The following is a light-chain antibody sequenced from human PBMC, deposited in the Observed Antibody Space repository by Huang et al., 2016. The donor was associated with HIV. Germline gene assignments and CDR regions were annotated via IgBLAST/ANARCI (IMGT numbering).Light chain of an antibody. CDR2: GAS. J-gene: IGKJ2*01. CDR1: QSVSIN. CDR3: QQYDNWPPYT. Sequence: EIVMTQSPATLSVFPGERATLSCRTSQSVSINLAWYQQKPGQAPRLLIYGASTRATAVPARFSGSGSGTEFTLTISSLQSEDFAFYYCQQYDNWPPYTFGQGTKLEIK. V-gene: IGKV3-15*01.